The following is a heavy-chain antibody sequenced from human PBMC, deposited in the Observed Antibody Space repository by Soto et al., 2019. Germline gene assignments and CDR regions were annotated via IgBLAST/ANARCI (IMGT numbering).Heavy chain of an antibody. J-gene: IGHJ3*02. V-gene: IGHV3-15*01. CDR1: GFTFSNAW. Sequence: GGSLRLSCAASGFTFSNAWMSWVRQAPGKGLEWVGRIKSKTDGGTTDYAAPVKGRFTISRDDSKNTLYLQMNSLKTEDTAVYYCTTAASLYSGSYFAFDIWGQGTMVTVSS. D-gene: IGHD1-26*01. CDR2: IKSKTDGGTT. CDR3: TTAASLYSGSYFAFDI.